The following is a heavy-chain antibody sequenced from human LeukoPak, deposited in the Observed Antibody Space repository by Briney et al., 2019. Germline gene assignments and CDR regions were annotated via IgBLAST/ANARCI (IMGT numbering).Heavy chain of an antibody. J-gene: IGHJ6*03. CDR1: GGSFSGYY. CDR2: INHSGST. CDR3: ARGGYYYGSGSYYNGWYYHYYMDV. Sequence: PSETLSLTCAVYGGSFSGYYWSWIRQPPGKGLEWIGEINHSGSTNYNPSLKSRVTISVDTSKNQFSLKLSSVTAADTAVYYCARGGYYYGSGSYYNGWYYHYYMDVWGKGTTVTVSS. D-gene: IGHD3-10*01. V-gene: IGHV4-34*01.